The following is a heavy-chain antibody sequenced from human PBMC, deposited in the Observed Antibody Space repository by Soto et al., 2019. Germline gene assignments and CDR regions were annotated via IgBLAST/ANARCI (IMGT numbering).Heavy chain of an antibody. CDR3: ARGGQLWAWGMDV. J-gene: IGHJ6*02. CDR1: GGSISSGDYY. V-gene: IGHV4-30-4*01. CDR2: IYYSGST. D-gene: IGHD5-18*01. Sequence: QVQLQESGPGLVKPSQTLSLTCTVSGGSISSGDYYWSWIRQPPGKGLEWIGYIYYSGSTYYNQSLKRRVTITVDTSKSQFSLKLSSVTAADTAVYYCARGGQLWAWGMDVWGQGTTVTVSS.